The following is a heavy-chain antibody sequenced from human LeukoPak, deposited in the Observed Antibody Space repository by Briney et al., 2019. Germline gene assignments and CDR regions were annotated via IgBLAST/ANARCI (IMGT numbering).Heavy chain of an antibody. CDR2: ISAYNGNT. Sequence: ASVKVSCKASGYTFTSYGISWVRQAPGQGLEWTGWISAYNGNTKYAQKLQGRVTMTTDTSTSTAYMELRSLRSDDTAVYYCARGRYCSGGSCYSSDYWGQGTLVTVSS. D-gene: IGHD2-15*01. J-gene: IGHJ4*02. V-gene: IGHV1-18*01. CDR3: ARGRYCSGGSCYSSDY. CDR1: GYTFTSYG.